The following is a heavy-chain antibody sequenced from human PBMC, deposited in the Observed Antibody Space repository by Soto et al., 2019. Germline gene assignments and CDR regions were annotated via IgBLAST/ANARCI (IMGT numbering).Heavy chain of an antibody. Sequence: ASVKVSCKTSGYSFSRYGVSWVRQAPGQGLEWLGWIRGSNGKTENSQTLRDRVTLTTDTSTGTAYSELRRLKSDDTAIYYCARDRNYFGPAGANWFDFWGQGTLVTVSS. D-gene: IGHD3-9*01. CDR3: ARDRNYFGPAGANWFDF. J-gene: IGHJ5*01. CDR2: IRGSNGKT. CDR1: GYSFSRYG. V-gene: IGHV1-18*01.